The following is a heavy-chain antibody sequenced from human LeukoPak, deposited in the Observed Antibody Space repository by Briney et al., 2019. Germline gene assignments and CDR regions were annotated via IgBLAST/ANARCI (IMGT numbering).Heavy chain of an antibody. CDR2: IYSGGST. D-gene: IGHD3-22*01. CDR1: GFTVSSNY. CDR3: ARGYDYDSSAYYYY. Sequence: PGGSLRLSCAASGFTVSSNYMSWVRQATGKGLEWVSVIYSGGSTYYAASVKGRFTISRDNSKNTLYLQMNSLRAEDTAVYYCARGYDYDSSAYYYYRGQGTLVTVSS. V-gene: IGHV3-53*01. J-gene: IGHJ4*02.